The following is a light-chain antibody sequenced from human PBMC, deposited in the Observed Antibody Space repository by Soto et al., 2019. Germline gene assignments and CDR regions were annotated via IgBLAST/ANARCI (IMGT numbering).Light chain of an antibody. J-gene: IGKJ1*01. CDR3: QQYGDSPWT. V-gene: IGKV3-20*01. Sequence: MVLTQSPCTVSLSPGERATLSCRASQSVGSTYLAWYQQKPGQAPRLLIYGASSRATGVPDRFSGSGSGTDFTLTISRLGPEDFAVYYCQQYGDSPWTCGQGTKV. CDR1: QSVGSTY. CDR2: GAS.